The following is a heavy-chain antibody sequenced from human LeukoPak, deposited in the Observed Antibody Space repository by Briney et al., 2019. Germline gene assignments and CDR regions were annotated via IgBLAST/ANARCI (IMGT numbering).Heavy chain of an antibody. V-gene: IGHV3-30*04. D-gene: IGHD3-3*01. Sequence: GRSLRLSCAASGFTFSSYAMHWIRQDPGKGLEWVAVISYDGSNKYYADSVKGRFTISRDNSKNTLYLQMNSLRAEDTAVYYCANEWSGYFDYWGQGTLVTVSS. J-gene: IGHJ4*02. CDR1: GFTFSSYA. CDR3: ANEWSGYFDY. CDR2: ISYDGSNK.